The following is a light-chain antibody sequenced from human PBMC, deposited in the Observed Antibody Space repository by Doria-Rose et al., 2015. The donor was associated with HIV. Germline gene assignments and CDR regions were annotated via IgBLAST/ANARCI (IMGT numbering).Light chain of an antibody. CDR2: TAS. CDR1: QGISSD. CDR3: QQYYDYPRT. Sequence: IQMTQSPSSLSASTGDRVTITCRASQGISSDLAWYQQKPGRAPKLLIYTASTLQSGVPSRFSGSGSGTDFTLTISCLQSEDFATYYCQQYYDYPRTFGQGTTVEIK. V-gene: IGKV1-8*01. J-gene: IGKJ1*01.